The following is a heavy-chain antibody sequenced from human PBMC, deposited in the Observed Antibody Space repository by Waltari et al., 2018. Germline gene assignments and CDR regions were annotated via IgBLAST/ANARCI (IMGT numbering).Heavy chain of an antibody. Sequence: QVQLVQSGAEVKKPGASVKVSCKASGYTFTSYDINWVRQATGQGLEWMGWMNPNSGNTGYAQKFQGRVTITRNTSISTAYMELSSLRSEDTAVYYCARGLAEVRSSGWYGSAWFDPWGQGTLVTVSS. D-gene: IGHD6-19*01. CDR1: GYTFTSYD. CDR2: MNPNSGNT. J-gene: IGHJ5*02. V-gene: IGHV1-8*03. CDR3: ARGLAEVRSSGWYGSAWFDP.